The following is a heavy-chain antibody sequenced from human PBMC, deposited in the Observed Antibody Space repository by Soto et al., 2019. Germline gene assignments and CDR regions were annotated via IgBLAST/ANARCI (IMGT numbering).Heavy chain of an antibody. D-gene: IGHD3-10*01. Sequence: SVILSLSCPFSGASSSKYDWRLIRPHPEKGLEWIVYIYYSGSTNYNPSLKSRVTISVDTSKNQFSLKLSSVTAADTAVYYWALTYGSGRFYYYYGLDVCGQANTVTVS. CDR1: GASSSKYD. CDR3: ALTYGSGRFYYYYGLDV. CDR2: IYYSGST. J-gene: IGHJ6*02. V-gene: IGHV4-59*01.